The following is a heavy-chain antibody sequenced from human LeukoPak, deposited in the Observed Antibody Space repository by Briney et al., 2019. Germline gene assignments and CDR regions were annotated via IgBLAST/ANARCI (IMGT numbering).Heavy chain of an antibody. CDR1: GYIFTNYA. V-gene: IGHV7-4-1*02. J-gene: IGHJ5*01. Sequence: ASVKVSCEASGYIFTNYAINWMRQAPGQGLEWMGWITTSTGNPTYAQGFTGRFVFSSDTSVSTAYLQISSLRAEDTAVCYCARDPYAPPSSDLQRFDSWGQGTLVTVSS. CDR2: ITTSTGNP. CDR3: ARDPYAPPSSDLQRFDS. D-gene: IGHD6-19*01.